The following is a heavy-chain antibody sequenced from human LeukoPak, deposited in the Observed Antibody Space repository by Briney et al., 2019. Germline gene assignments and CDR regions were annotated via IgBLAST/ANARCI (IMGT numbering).Heavy chain of an antibody. V-gene: IGHV4-34*01. J-gene: IGHJ2*01. D-gene: IGHD5-12*01. CDR1: GGSFSGYY. CDR3: ARALVRATMVWYFDL. CDR2: ISHSGST. Sequence: SETLSLTCAVSGGSFSGYYWSWVRQPPGKGLEWIGEISHSGSTNYSPSLESRVTISVDTSKNQFSLNLSSVTAADTAVYYCARALVRATMVWYFDLWGRGTLVTVSS.